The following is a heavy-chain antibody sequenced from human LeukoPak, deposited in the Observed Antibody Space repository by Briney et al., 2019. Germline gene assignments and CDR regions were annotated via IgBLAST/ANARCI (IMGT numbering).Heavy chain of an antibody. J-gene: IGHJ3*02. CDR1: GFTFSSYS. D-gene: IGHD1-26*01. Sequence: GGSLRLSCAASGFTFSSYSMNWARQAPGKGLEWVSSISSSSSYIYYADSVKGRFTISRDNAKNSLYLQMNSLRAEDTAVYYCARGSSGSLDDAFDIWGQGTMVTVSS. CDR2: ISSSSSYI. V-gene: IGHV3-21*01. CDR3: ARGSSGSLDDAFDI.